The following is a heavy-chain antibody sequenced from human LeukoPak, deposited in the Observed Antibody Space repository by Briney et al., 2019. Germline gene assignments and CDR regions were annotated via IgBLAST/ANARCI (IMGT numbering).Heavy chain of an antibody. J-gene: IGHJ5*02. CDR2: TYYRSKWYN. D-gene: IGHD2-2*01. CDR3: ARGGDIVVVSAARVNWFDP. V-gene: IGHV6-1*01. CDR1: GDSVSSNSAA. Sequence: SQTLSLTCAISGDSVSSNSAAWNWIRQSPSRGLEWLGRTYYRSKWYNNYAVSVKSRITINPDTSKNQLSLKLSSVTAADTAVYYCARGGDIVVVSAARVNWFDPWGQGTLVTVSS.